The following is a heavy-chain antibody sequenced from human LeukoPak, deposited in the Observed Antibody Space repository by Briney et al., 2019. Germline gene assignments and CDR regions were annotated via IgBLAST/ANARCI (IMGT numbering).Heavy chain of an antibody. D-gene: IGHD2-15*01. CDR1: GGSFSGYY. CDR3: ARGIPYCSGGSCYSVYYYYMDV. J-gene: IGHJ6*03. V-gene: IGHV4-34*01. CDR2: INHSGST. Sequence: SETLSLTCAVYGGSFSGYYWSWIRQPPGKGLEWIGEINHSGSTNYNPSLKSRVTISVDTSKNQFSLKLSSVTAADTAVYYCARGIPYCSGGSCYSVYYYYMDVWGKGTTVTVSS.